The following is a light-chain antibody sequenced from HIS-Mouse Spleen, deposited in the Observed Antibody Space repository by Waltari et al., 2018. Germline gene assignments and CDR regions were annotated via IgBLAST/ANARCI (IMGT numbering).Light chain of an antibody. V-gene: IGKV1-9*01. J-gene: IGKJ1*01. CDR1: QGISSY. CDR3: QQLNSYPPT. CDR2: AAS. Sequence: DIQLTQSPSFLSASVGSRVNITSRASQGISSYLAWYQQKPGKAPKLLIYAASTLQSGVPSRFSGSGSGTEFTLTISSLQPEDFATYYCQQLNSYPPTFGQGTKVEIK.